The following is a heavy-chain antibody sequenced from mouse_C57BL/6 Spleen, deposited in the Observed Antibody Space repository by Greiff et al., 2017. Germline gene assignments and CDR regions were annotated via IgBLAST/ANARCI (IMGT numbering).Heavy chain of an antibody. CDR1: GYTFTEYT. J-gene: IGHJ3*01. CDR3: ARHEEKRGYHGFWFAD. D-gene: IGHD1-1*01. V-gene: IGHV1-62-2*01. Sequence: VQVVESGAELVKPGASVKLSCKASGYTFTEYTIHWVKQRPGQGLEWIGWFYPGSGSIKYNEKFKDKATLTADKSSSTVYMELSRLTSEDSAVYYCARHEEKRGYHGFWFADWGQGTLVTVSA. CDR2: FYPGSGSI.